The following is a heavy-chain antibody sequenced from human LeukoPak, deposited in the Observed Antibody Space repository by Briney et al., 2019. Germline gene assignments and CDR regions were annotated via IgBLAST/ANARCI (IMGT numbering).Heavy chain of an antibody. Sequence: SETLSLTCTVSGGSISSSSYYWGWIRQPPGKGLEWIGSIYYSGSTYYNPSLKSRVTISVDTSKNQFSLKPSSVTAADTAVYYCARRKAYVAARPGGWFDPWGQGTLVTVSS. CDR1: GGSISSSSYY. D-gene: IGHD6-6*01. CDR3: ARRKAYVAARPGGWFDP. V-gene: IGHV4-39*01. CDR2: IYYSGST. J-gene: IGHJ5*02.